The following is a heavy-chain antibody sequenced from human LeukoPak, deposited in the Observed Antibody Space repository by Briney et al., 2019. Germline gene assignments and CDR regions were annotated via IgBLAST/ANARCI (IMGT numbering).Heavy chain of an antibody. CDR1: GGTSNSHA. CDR3: ATTNDGGGYQWGDFFDF. J-gene: IGHJ4*02. D-gene: IGHD3-22*01. Sequence: SVKVSCKASGGTSNSHAISWVRQAPGQVLERMGRIIPNLGTTNRAQNFQDRVTLTADKSTNTAYMELTSLTSDDTAVYYCATTNDGGGYQWGDFFDFWGQGTLVTVSS. V-gene: IGHV1-69*04. CDR2: IIPNLGTT.